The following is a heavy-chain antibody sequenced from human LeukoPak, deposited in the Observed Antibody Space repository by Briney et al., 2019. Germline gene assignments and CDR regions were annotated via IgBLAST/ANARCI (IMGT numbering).Heavy chain of an antibody. J-gene: IGHJ6*03. CDR3: VRDTIIRGYMDV. Sequence: GASVKVSCKASGGTFSSYTISWVRQAPGQGLEWMGRIIPIFGTANYAQKFQGRVTITTDESTSTAYMELSSLRSEDTAVYYCVRDTIIRGYMDVWGKGTTVTVSS. CDR2: IIPIFGTA. D-gene: IGHD2/OR15-2a*01. V-gene: IGHV1-69*05. CDR1: GGTFSSYT.